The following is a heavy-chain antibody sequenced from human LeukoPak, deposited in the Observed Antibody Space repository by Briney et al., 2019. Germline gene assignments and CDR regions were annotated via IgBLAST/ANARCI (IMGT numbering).Heavy chain of an antibody. CDR2: MNPNSGNT. CDR1: GYTFTSYD. D-gene: IGHD1-7*01. V-gene: IGHV1-8*01. J-gene: IGHJ4*02. Sequence: GSVKVSCKASGYTFTSYDINWVRQATGQGLEWMGWMNPNSGNTGYAQKFQGRVTMTRNTSISTAYMELSSLRSEDTAVYYCARGEYGITGTTFDYWGQGTLVTVSS. CDR3: ARGEYGITGTTFDY.